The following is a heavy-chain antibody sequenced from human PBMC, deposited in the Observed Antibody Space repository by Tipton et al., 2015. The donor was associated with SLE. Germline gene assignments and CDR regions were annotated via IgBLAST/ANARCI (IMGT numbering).Heavy chain of an antibody. V-gene: IGHV1-18*01. D-gene: IGHD5-12*01. CDR1: GYTFSSYG. J-gene: IGHJ2*01. Sequence: QVQLVQSGAEVKKPGASVKVSCKASGYTFSSYGISWVRQAPGQGLEWMGWIRVYNGNTKYAQKLQGRVTMTTDTSTSTAYMELRSLRSDDTAVYYCAGVGTGYARPRGWYFDLWGRGTLVTVSS. CDR3: AGVGTGYARPRGWYFDL. CDR2: IRVYNGNT.